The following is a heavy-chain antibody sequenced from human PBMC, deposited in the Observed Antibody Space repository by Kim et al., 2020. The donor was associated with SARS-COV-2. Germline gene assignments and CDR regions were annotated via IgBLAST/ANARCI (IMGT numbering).Heavy chain of an antibody. CDR1: GGSFSGYY. V-gene: IGHV4-34*01. CDR2: VNHSGST. J-gene: IGHJ6*03. CDR3: ARVDTAMVIYYYYYMDV. D-gene: IGHD5-18*01. Sequence: SETLSLTCAVYGGSFSGYYWSWIRQPPGEGLEWIGEVNHSGSTNYNPSLKSRVTILVDTSKNQFSLKLSSVTAADTAVYYCARVDTAMVIYYYYYMDVWG.